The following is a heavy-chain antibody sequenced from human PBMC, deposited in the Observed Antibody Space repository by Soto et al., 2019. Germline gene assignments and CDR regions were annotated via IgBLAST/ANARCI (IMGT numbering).Heavy chain of an antibody. CDR3: AKESVPYDILTGYSYGMDV. V-gene: IGHV3-23*01. Sequence: GGSLRLSCAASGFTFSSYAMSWVRQAPGKGLEWVSAISGSGGSTYYADSVKGRFTISRDNSKNTLYLQMNSLRAEDTAVYYCAKESVPYDILTGYSYGMDVWGQGTTVTVSS. CDR1: GFTFSSYA. D-gene: IGHD3-9*01. CDR2: ISGSGGST. J-gene: IGHJ6*02.